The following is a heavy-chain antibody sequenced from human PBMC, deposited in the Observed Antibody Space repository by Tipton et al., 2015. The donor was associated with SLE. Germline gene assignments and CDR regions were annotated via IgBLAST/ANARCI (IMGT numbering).Heavy chain of an antibody. CDR2: ISYSGST. V-gene: IGHV4-59*01. Sequence: TLSLTCTVSGASIGRYYWSWIRQPPGKGLEWIGDISYSGSTNYSPSLKSRVTISVDTSKNQFSLKLTSVTAADTAVYFCAREWADDAFDIWGRGTRVTVSS. CDR1: GASIGRYY. CDR3: AREWADDAFDI. J-gene: IGHJ3*02.